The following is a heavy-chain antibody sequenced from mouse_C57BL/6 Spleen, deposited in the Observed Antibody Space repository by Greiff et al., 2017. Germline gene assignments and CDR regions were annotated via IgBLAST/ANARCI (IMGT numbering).Heavy chain of an antibody. CDR2: IWWDDDK. CDR3: ARIEYYGSSWDY. Sequence: QVTLKVCGPGILQPSQTLSLTCSFSGFSLSTFGMGVGWIRQPSGKGLEWLAHIWWDDDKYYNPALKSRLSTNKDTSKNQVFLKIANVDTADTATYYCARIEYYGSSWDYWGQGTTLTVSS. V-gene: IGHV8-8*01. D-gene: IGHD1-1*01. CDR1: GFSLSTFGMG. J-gene: IGHJ2*01.